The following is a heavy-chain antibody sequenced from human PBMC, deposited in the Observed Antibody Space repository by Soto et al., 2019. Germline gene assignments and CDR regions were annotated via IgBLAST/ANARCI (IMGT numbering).Heavy chain of an antibody. J-gene: IGHJ4*02. CDR2: ISSGGINI. CDR1: GFMFSIYE. CDR3: ARDHPNRNYGTCFDY. D-gene: IGHD1-7*01. V-gene: IGHV3-48*03. Sequence: PVGSLRLSCAASGFMFSIYEMNWVRQAPGKGLEWVSYISSGGINIHYADSVKGRFTISRDNAKNSLYLQMDNLRAEDTAVYYCARDHPNRNYGTCFDYWGQGTPVTVSS.